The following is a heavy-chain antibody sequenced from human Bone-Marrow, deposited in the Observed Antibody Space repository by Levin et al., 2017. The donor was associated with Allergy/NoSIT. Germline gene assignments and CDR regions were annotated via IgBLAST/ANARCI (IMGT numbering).Heavy chain of an antibody. CDR1: GFTFSDYA. V-gene: IGHV3-23*01. D-gene: IGHD3-9*01. CDR2: ITGGGGST. CDR3: AKDKTGYFKGSWDY. J-gene: IGHJ4*02. Sequence: PGGSLRLSCAASGFTFSDYAMSWVRQAPGKGLEWVSAITGGGGSTFYADSVKGRFTISRDNSKNTVDLQVNSLRVEDTAVYYCAKDKTGYFKGSWDYWGQGTLVTVSS.